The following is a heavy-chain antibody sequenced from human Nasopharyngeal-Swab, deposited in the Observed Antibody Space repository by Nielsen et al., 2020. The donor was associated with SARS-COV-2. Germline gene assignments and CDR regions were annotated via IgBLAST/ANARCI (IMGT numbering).Heavy chain of an antibody. Sequence: SETLSLTCAISGDSVSSNSAAWNWIRQSPSTGLEWLGRTYYRSKWYNDYAVSVKSRITINPDTSKNQFSLQLNSVTPEDTAVYYCARAGYSSGWDFDYWGQGTLVTVSS. J-gene: IGHJ4*02. CDR2: TYYRSKWYN. CDR1: GDSVSSNSAA. CDR3: ARAGYSSGWDFDY. D-gene: IGHD6-19*01. V-gene: IGHV6-1*01.